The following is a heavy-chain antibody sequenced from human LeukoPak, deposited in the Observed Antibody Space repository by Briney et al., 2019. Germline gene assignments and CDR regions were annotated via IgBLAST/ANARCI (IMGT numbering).Heavy chain of an antibody. D-gene: IGHD2-15*01. CDR1: SGSFSGYY. Sequence: PSETLSLTCAVYSGSFSGYYWSWIRQPPGEGLEWIGEINDSGSVNCNPSLKNRVTLSVDTSKNQYSLRLSSVAAADTAVYYCARRLLDSGASQVSDDWGQGTLVTVSS. V-gene: IGHV4-34*01. CDR3: ARRLLDSGASQVSDD. J-gene: IGHJ4*02. CDR2: INDSGSV.